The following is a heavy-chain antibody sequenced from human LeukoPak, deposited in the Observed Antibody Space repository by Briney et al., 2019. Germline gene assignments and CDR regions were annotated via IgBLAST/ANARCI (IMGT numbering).Heavy chain of an antibody. J-gene: IGHJ4*02. CDR3: AKAEMGRYYYDSSGYSGLAIDY. D-gene: IGHD3-22*01. CDR1: GFTFSNYW. CDR2: ISGDGGAT. Sequence: PGGSLRLSCAASGFTFSNYWMHWVRQAPGKGLEWVSLISGDGGATKYADSVKGRFTSSRDNSKNSLYLQMNSLRTEDTAFYYCAKAEMGRYYYDSSGYSGLAIDYWGQGTLVTVSS. V-gene: IGHV3-43*02.